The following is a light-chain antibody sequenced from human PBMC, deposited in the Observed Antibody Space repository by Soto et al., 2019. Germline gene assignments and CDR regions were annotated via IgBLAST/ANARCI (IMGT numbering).Light chain of an antibody. CDR2: GTS. J-gene: IGKJ1*01. CDR1: QSVSSNS. Sequence: EIVLTQSPGTLSLSPGESATLSCSASQSVSSNSLAWYRRNPGQPPSLLIYGTSTRATDIPRRFSGSGSGTDFTLTITRLEPEDFAVYFCQQYGDSPPKFGQGTKVEVK. V-gene: IGKV3-20*01. CDR3: QQYGDSPPK.